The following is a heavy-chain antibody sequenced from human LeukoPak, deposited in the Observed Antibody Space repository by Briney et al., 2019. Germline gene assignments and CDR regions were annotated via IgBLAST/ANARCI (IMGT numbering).Heavy chain of an antibody. Sequence: SETLSLTCTVSGGSISSYYWSWIRQPPGKGLEWIGYIYYSGRTNYNSSFKSRVTISIDTSKNQFSLRLSSVTAADTAVYYCARRPYYGSGSYSSPGWFDPWGQGILVTVSS. CDR1: GGSISSYY. D-gene: IGHD3-10*01. CDR2: IYYSGRT. V-gene: IGHV4-59*08. CDR3: ARRPYYGSGSYSSPGWFDP. J-gene: IGHJ5*02.